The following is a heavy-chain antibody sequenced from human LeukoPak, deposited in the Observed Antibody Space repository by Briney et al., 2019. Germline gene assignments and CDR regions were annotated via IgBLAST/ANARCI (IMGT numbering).Heavy chain of an antibody. D-gene: IGHD5-18*01. CDR1: GFSLSDYY. J-gene: IGHJ4*02. CDR3: ARDGQHGRIQLWFGESDYGGNGGIDY. CDR2: ITSSGSTI. Sequence: PGGSLRLSCAASGFSLSDYYMSWIRQAPGKGLEWLSYITSSGSTIYYADSVKGRFTISRDNAKNSLYLQMNSLRAEDTAVYYCARDGQHGRIQLWFGESDYGGNGGIDYWGQGTLVTVSS. V-gene: IGHV3-11*04.